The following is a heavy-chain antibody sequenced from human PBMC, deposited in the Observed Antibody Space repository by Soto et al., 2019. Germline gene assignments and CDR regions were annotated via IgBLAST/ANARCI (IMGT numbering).Heavy chain of an antibody. CDR3: ARQTRTMFGVIFFCC. V-gene: IGHV4-59*01. J-gene: IGHJ4*02. CDR1: GGSISSNY. CDR2: VFFTRRT. Sequence: SVTLCLPCTVSGGSISSNYWSWIRQPPGKGLEWIGYVFFTRRTNYNPSLTSRVTVSVDTSRSQFSLKLTSVTAADTAVYYSARQTRTMFGVIFFCCWGQGSRATVSS. D-gene: IGHD3-3*01.